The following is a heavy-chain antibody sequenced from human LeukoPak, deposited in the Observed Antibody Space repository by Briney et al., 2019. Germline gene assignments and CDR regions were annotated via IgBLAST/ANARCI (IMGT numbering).Heavy chain of an antibody. CDR2: MNPNSGNT. CDR1: GYTFTSYD. Sequence: GASVKVSRKASGYTFTSYDINWVRQATGQGLEWMGWMNPNSGNTGYAQKFQGRVTMTRNTSISTAYMELSSLRSEDTAVYYCAVMTTGLYYYYGMDVWGQGTTVTVSS. J-gene: IGHJ6*02. CDR3: AVMTTGLYYYYGMDV. V-gene: IGHV1-8*01. D-gene: IGHD4-11*01.